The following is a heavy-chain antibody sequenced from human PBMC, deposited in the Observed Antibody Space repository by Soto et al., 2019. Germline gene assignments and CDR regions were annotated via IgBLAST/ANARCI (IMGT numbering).Heavy chain of an antibody. D-gene: IGHD3-16*02. Sequence: QVQLVQSGAEVEGPGASVKVSCKASGYTFTEYYIHWVRQAPGQGLEWVGMINPSGGSASYALKIQARVTMTRGTSTSTVYMELSSLRSEDTAVYYCARDHDYGWGNYRYTADYWGQGTLVTVSS. J-gene: IGHJ4*02. CDR3: ARDHDYGWGNYRYTADY. CDR1: GYTFTEYY. CDR2: INPSGGSA. V-gene: IGHV1-46*01.